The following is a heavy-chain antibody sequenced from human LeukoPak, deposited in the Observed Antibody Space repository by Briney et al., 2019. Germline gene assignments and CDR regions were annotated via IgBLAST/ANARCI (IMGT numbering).Heavy chain of an antibody. V-gene: IGHV3-30*02. J-gene: IGHJ6*03. CDR3: ARAEDYYDSSGYSAYYYYMDV. CDR1: GFTFSSYG. Sequence: SGGSLRLSCAASGFTFSSYGMHCVRQAPGKGLEWVAFIRYDGSNKYYADSVKGRFTISRDNSKNTLYLQMNSLRAEDTALYYCARAEDYYDSSGYSAYYYYMDVWGKGTTVTVSS. D-gene: IGHD3-22*01. CDR2: IRYDGSNK.